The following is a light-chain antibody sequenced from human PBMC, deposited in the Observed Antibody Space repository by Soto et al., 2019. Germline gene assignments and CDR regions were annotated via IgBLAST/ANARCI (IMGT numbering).Light chain of an antibody. CDR3: QQYGSSPWT. CDR1: QSVSTN. V-gene: IGKV3-15*01. CDR2: GAS. J-gene: IGKJ1*01. Sequence: VMTQSPAILSVSPGERATLSCRASQSVSTNVAWYQQIPGQTPRLLIYGASTRATGIPVRFSGSGSGTEFTLTISSLQSEDFAVYYCQQYGSSPWTFGQGTKVEIK.